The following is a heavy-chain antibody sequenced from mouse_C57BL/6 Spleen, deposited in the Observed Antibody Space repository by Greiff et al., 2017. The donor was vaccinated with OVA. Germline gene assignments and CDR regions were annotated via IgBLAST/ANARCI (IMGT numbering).Heavy chain of an antibody. CDR1: GYAFSSSW. CDR2: IYPGDGDT. V-gene: IGHV1-82*01. D-gene: IGHD4-1*01. Sequence: VQGVESGPELVKPGASVKISCKASGYAFSSSWMNWVKQRPGKGLEWIGRIYPGDGDTNYNGKFKGKATLTADKSSSTAYMQLSSLTSEDSAVYFCAKTERRSFWGQGTTLTVSS. CDR3: AKTERRSF. J-gene: IGHJ2*01.